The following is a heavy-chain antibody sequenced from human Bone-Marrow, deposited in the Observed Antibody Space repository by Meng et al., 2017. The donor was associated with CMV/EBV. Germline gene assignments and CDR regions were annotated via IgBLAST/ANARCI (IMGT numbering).Heavy chain of an antibody. V-gene: IGHV3-21*01. D-gene: IGHD3-3*01. CDR2: ISSSSSYI. CDR3: ARGRYDIWSGSLDSYYYYGMDV. Sequence: GESLKISCSASGFTFSSYSMNWVRQAPGKGLEWVSSISSSSSYIYYADSVKGRFTISRDNAKNSLYLQMNSLRAEDTAVYYCARGRYDIWSGSLDSYYYYGMDVWGQGTTVTVSS. J-gene: IGHJ6*02. CDR1: GFTFSSYS.